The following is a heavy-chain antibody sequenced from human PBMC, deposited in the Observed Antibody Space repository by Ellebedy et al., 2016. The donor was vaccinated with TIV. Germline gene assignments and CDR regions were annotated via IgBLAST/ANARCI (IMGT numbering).Heavy chain of an antibody. CDR1: GGSISSGGYY. Sequence: SETLSLTCTVSGGSISSGGYYWSWIRQHPGKGLEWIGYIYYSGSTYYNPSLKSRVTISVDTSKNQFSLKLSSVTAADTAVYYCARDSSGWYDRVYYYYGMDVWGQGTTVTVSS. V-gene: IGHV4-31*03. D-gene: IGHD6-19*01. CDR3: ARDSSGWYDRVYYYYGMDV. CDR2: IYYSGST. J-gene: IGHJ6*02.